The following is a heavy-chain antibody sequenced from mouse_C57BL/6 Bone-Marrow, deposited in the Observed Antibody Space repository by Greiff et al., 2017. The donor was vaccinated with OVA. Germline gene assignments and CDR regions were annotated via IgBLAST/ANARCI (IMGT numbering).Heavy chain of an antibody. V-gene: IGHV2-2*01. CDR2: IWNGGST. CDR1: GFSLTSYG. J-gene: IGHJ3*01. Sequence: QVHVKQSGPGLVQPSQSLSITCTVSGFSLTSYGVHWVRQSPGKGLEWLGVIWNGGSTYSNDSFISRLSISKDNSKSQVFFKMKSLQTDDTAIYNCATSTGTGAWFAYWGQGTLVTVSA. CDR3: ATSTGTGAWFAY. D-gene: IGHD4-1*01.